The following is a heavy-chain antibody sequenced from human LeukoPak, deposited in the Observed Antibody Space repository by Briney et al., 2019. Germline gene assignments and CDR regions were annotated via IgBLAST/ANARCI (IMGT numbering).Heavy chain of an antibody. CDR1: GYTFTGYY. V-gene: IGHV1-2*02. CDR2: INPNSGGT. CDR3: ARVGYCSSTSCYTYYYYGMDV. D-gene: IGHD2-2*02. J-gene: IGHJ6*02. Sequence: ASVKVSCKASGYTFTGYYMHWVRQAPGQGLEWMGSINPNSGGTNYAQKFQGRVTMTRDTSISTAYMELSRLRSDDTAVYYCARVGYCSSTSCYTYYYYGMDVWAQGTTVTVSS.